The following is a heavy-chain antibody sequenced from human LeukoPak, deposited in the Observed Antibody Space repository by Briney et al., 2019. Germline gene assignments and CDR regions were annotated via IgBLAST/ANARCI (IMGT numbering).Heavy chain of an antibody. Sequence: SVKVSCKASGGTFSSYAISWVRQAPGQGLEWMGGIIPIFGTANYAQKFQGRVTITADESTSTAYMELSSLRSEDTAVYYCASLSVVPAAQGAFDIWGRGTMVTVSS. CDR2: IIPIFGTA. CDR3: ASLSVVPAAQGAFDI. D-gene: IGHD2-2*01. J-gene: IGHJ3*02. V-gene: IGHV1-69*13. CDR1: GGTFSSYA.